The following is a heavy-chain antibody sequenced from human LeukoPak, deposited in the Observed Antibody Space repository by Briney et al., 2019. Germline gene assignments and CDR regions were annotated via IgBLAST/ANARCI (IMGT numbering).Heavy chain of an antibody. J-gene: IGHJ5*02. CDR2: IIPIFGTA. V-gene: IGHV1-69*13. CDR3: ARDVSEGDWFDP. Sequence: ASVKVSCKASGGTFSSYAISWVRQAPGQGLEWMGGIIPIFGTANYAQKFQGRVTITADESTSTAYMELSSLRSEDTAVYYCARDVSEGDWFDPWGQGTLVTVSS. CDR1: GGTFSSYA. D-gene: IGHD3-10*01.